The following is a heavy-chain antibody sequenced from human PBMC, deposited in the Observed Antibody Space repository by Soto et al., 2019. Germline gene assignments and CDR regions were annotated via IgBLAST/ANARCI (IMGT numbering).Heavy chain of an antibody. CDR1: EFDFSTYA. CDR2: INPSGGST. Sequence: VQLLESGGGLIQPGGSLRLSCAASEFDFSTYAMNWVRQAPGKGLEWVSAINPSGGSTYYADSVKGRFTISRDNSKNTLYLQMSSLRAEDTAVYYCAKSGSYSWFDPWGQGTLVTVSS. J-gene: IGHJ5*02. V-gene: IGHV3-23*01. D-gene: IGHD1-26*01. CDR3: AKSGSYSWFDP.